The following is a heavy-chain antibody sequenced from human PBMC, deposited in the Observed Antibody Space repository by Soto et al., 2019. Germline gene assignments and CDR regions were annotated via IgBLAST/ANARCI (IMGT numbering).Heavy chain of an antibody. D-gene: IGHD3-9*01. J-gene: IGHJ4*01. CDR1: GYSISSTY. Sequence: XEALCLTCTVAGYSISSTYWNWFRQTADKRLEWIGRIHSTGGSHYNPSLRSRLSMSIDTSKKQFYLERTPVTAADTAVYYCARGVAAVGTDWLVHWGQGSLVTVPS. V-gene: IGHV4-4*07. CDR3: ARGVAAVGTDWLVH. CDR2: IHSTGGS.